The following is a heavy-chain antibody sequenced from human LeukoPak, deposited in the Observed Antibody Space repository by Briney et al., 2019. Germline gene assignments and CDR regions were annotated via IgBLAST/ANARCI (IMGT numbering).Heavy chain of an antibody. CDR3: AKDISRDGYKVFCYYGMDV. Sequence: GGSLRLSCAASGFTFDDYAMHWVRQAPGKGLEWVSLISGDGGSTYYADSVKGRFTISRDNSKNSLYLQMNSLRTEDTALYYCAKDISRDGYKVFCYYGMDVWGQGTTVTVSS. D-gene: IGHD5-24*01. V-gene: IGHV3-43*02. CDR1: GFTFDDYA. J-gene: IGHJ6*02. CDR2: ISGDGGST.